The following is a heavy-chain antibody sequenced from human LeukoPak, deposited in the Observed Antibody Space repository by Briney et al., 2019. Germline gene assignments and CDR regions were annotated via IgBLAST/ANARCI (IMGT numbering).Heavy chain of an antibody. CDR1: EYTFTSYY. V-gene: IGHV1-46*01. J-gene: IGHJ4*02. CDR3: ERAYSSSPFDY. CDR2: INPSGCRT. Sequence: GASVKVSCQASEYTFTSYYMHWVRQAPGQGLEWMGIINPSGCRTSYAQKFQGRVTMTRDMSTSTVYVELSSLRYEDTAVYYCERAYSSSPFDYWGQGTLVTVSS. D-gene: IGHD6-6*01.